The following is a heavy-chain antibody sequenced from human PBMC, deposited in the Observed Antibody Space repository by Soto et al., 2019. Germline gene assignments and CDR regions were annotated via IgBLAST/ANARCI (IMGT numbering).Heavy chain of an antibody. CDR3: AKPPTYYRDAFDI. CDR1: GFTFSSYA. CDR2: ISGSGGST. V-gene: IGHV3-23*01. J-gene: IGHJ3*02. Sequence: RLSCAASGFTFSSYAMSWVRQAPGKGLEWVSAISGSGGSTYYADSVKGRFTISRDNSKNTLYLQMNSLRAEDTAVYYCAKPPTYYRDAFDIWGQGTMVTVSS. D-gene: IGHD3-10*01.